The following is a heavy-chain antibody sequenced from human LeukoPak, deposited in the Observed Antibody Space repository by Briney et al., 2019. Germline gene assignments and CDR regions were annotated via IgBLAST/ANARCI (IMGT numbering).Heavy chain of an antibody. J-gene: IGHJ3*01. CDR1: GFTFNDFA. Sequence: GGSLRLSCAASGFTFNDFAMTWVRQSPGKGLEWVSSIGDAGTYYADSVKGRFTISRDNSKNMLYLQLNSLRAGDTAMYYCAKNLGPFDVRGQGTMVTVSS. D-gene: IGHD3-16*01. CDR2: IGDAGT. V-gene: IGHV3-23*01. CDR3: AKNLGPFDV.